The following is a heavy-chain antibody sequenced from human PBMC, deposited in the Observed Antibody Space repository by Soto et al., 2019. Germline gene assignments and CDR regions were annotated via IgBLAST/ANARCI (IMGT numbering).Heavy chain of an antibody. CDR3: ARGGIVVVVAARGAFDI. V-gene: IGHV4-31*03. CDR1: GGSISSGGYY. CDR2: IYYSGST. D-gene: IGHD2-15*01. J-gene: IGHJ3*02. Sequence: QVQLQESGPGLVKPSQTLSLTCTVSGGSISSGGYYWSWIRQHPGKGLEWIGYIYYSGSTYYNPSLKTRVTSSVATSKNQFSLKLSSVTAADTAVYYCARGGIVVVVAARGAFDIWGQGTMVTVSS.